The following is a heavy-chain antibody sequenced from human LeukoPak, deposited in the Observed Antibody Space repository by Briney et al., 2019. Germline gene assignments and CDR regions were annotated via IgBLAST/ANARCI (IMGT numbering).Heavy chain of an antibody. Sequence: GGSLRLSCAASGFTFSSYWMHWVRQAPGKGLVWVSRISSDGSSTSYADSVKGRFTISRDNAKNTLYLQINSLRAEDTAVYYCAGARLGYGDTVDYWGQGTLVTVSS. D-gene: IGHD4-17*01. CDR2: ISSDGSST. J-gene: IGHJ4*02. CDR1: GFTFSSYW. V-gene: IGHV3-74*01. CDR3: AGARLGYGDTVDY.